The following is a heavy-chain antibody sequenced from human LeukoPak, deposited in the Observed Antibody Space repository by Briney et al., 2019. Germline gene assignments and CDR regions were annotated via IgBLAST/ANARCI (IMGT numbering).Heavy chain of an antibody. D-gene: IGHD2-2*01. V-gene: IGHV1-3*01. CDR1: XYTXXSYA. CDR2: XXXXXGNT. CDR3: ARDRGSIVVVPAAMPSGPLRP. Sequence: SCKXSXYTXXSYAXHWVGQAPGXRRXWMGXXXXXXGNTKYSQKFQGRVTITRDTSASTAYMELSSLRSEDTAVYYCARDRGSIVVVPAAMPSGPLRPWGQGTLVTVSS. J-gene: IGHJ5*02.